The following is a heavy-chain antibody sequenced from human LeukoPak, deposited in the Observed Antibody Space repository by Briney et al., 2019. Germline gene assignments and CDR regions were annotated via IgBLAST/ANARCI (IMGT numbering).Heavy chain of an antibody. CDR1: RGSLIRHY. J-gene: IGHJ6*02. Sequence: SEALSLTFTGSRGSLIRHYWSWMRQPPAKGLEWIGYIYYRGRTNYNPSLQSRVTISVAPSKNQFSLTLRSVTAADTAVYYCARSLLLGGSARRGYYYGMDVWGQGTTVTVSS. CDR2: IYYRGRT. D-gene: IGHD1-26*01. CDR3: ARSLLLGGSARRGYYYGMDV. V-gene: IGHV4-59*08.